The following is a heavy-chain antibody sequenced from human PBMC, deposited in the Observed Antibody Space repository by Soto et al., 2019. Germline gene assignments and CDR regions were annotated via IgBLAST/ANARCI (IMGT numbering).Heavy chain of an antibody. CDR2: IYYSGIT. J-gene: IGHJ6*02. CDR1: GGSISSYY. Sequence: QVQLQESGPGLVKPSETLSLTCTVSGGSISSYYWSWIRQPPGKGLEWIGYIYYSGITNYNPSLKSRVTISLATSNNQFSLKLSSVTAADTAVYYCARYKSNYYYGMDVWGQGTTVTVS. V-gene: IGHV4-59*01. CDR3: ARYKSNYYYGMDV. D-gene: IGHD1-20*01.